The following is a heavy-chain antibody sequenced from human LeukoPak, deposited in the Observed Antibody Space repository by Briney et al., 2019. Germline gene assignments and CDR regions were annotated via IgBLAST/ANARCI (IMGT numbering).Heavy chain of an antibody. CDR3: AKGDVSRLGYFDY. CDR2: ISSSSSYI. CDR1: GFTFSSYS. V-gene: IGHV3-21*01. D-gene: IGHD3-9*01. Sequence: GGSLRLSCAASGFTFSSYSMNWVRQAPGKGLEWVSSISSSSSYIYYADSVKGRFTISRDNAKNSLYLQMNSLRAEDTAVYYCAKGDVSRLGYFDYWGQGTLVTVSS. J-gene: IGHJ4*02.